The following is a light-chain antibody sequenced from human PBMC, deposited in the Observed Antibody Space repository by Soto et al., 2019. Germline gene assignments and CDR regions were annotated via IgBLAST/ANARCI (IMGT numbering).Light chain of an antibody. CDR2: GAS. Sequence: EIVLTQSPATLSSFPGERATLSCRASQAVNTRLAWYQHKPGQAPRLLIYGASTRATGIPARFSGSGSGTEFTLTISSLQSEDFAVYYCQQYNNWPLTFGQGTKVDIK. J-gene: IGKJ1*01. CDR3: QQYNNWPLT. CDR1: QAVNTR. V-gene: IGKV3-15*01.